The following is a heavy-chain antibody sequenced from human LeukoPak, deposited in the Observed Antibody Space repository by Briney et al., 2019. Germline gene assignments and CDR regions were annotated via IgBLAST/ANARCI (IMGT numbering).Heavy chain of an antibody. Sequence: SETLSLTCTVSGGSISSGGYYWSWIRQHPGKGLEWIGYIYYSGSTYYDPSLKSRVTISVDTSKNQFSLKLSSVTAADTAVYYCARSYSDYYDSSGYYDYWGQGTLVTVSS. CDR1: GGSISSGGYY. J-gene: IGHJ4*02. CDR3: ARSYSDYYDSSGYYDY. CDR2: IYYSGST. V-gene: IGHV4-31*03. D-gene: IGHD3-22*01.